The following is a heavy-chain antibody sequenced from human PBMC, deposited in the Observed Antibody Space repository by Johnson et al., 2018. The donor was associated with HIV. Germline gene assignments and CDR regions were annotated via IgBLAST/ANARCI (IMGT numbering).Heavy chain of an antibody. J-gene: IGHJ3*02. CDR3: TRHPPAVVPAATTDAFDI. D-gene: IGHD2-2*01. V-gene: IGHV3-20*04. CDR2: INWNGGST. CDR1: GFTFDDYA. Sequence: MLLVESGGGVVRPGGSLRLSCGVSGFTFDDYAMSWVRQTPGKGLEWVSGINWNGGSTDYADSVKGRFTISRDNAKNSLYLQMNSLRAEDTAVYYCTRHPPAVVPAATTDAFDIWGQGTMVTVSS.